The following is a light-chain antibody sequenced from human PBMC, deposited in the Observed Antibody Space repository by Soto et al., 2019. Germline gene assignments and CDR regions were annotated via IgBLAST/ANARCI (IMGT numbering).Light chain of an antibody. Sequence: EVVLTQSPATLSVSLGERATLSCRASQSISSHLAWYQHKPGQAPRRLMSGASTRATVIPARFSGSGSGTDFTLIISSLQSEDFAIYYCQQYHDWPWTLGQGTKVEIK. V-gene: IGKV3-15*01. CDR2: GAS. J-gene: IGKJ1*01. CDR1: QSISSH. CDR3: QQYHDWPWT.